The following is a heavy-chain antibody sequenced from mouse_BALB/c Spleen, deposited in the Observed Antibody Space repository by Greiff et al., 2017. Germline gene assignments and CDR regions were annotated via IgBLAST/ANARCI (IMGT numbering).Heavy chain of an antibody. CDR3: TKTGIENFDY. J-gene: IGHJ2*01. Sequence: EVMLVESGTVLARPGASVKMSCKASSYSFTSYWMHWVKQRPGQGLEWIGAIYPGNSDTSYNQKFKGKAKLTAVTSASTAYMELSSLTNEDSAVYYCTKTGIENFDYWGQGTTLTVSS. CDR2: IYPGNSDT. CDR1: SYSFTSYW. D-gene: IGHD4-1*01. V-gene: IGHV1-5*01.